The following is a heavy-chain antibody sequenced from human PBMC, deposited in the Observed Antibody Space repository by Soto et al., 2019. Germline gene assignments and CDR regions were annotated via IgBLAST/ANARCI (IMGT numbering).Heavy chain of an antibody. Sequence: QVQLVESGGGVVQPGRSLRLSCAASGFTFSSYGMHWVRQAQGKGLEWVAVISYDGSNKYYADSVKGRFTISRDNSKNTLYLQMNSLRAEDTAVYYCAKGPFRVVAATSGDGLSWFDPWGQGTLVTVSS. J-gene: IGHJ5*02. CDR1: GFTFSSYG. V-gene: IGHV3-30*18. CDR3: AKGPFRVVAATSGDGLSWFDP. D-gene: IGHD2-15*01. CDR2: ISYDGSNK.